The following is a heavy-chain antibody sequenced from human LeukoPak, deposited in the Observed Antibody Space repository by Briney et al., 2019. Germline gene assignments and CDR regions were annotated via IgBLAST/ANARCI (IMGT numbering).Heavy chain of an antibody. CDR2: LSGSGGST. J-gene: IGHJ4*02. D-gene: IGHD6-13*01. Sequence: GGSLRLSCAAYGFSFSSYTMSWVRQAPGKGLDWVASLSGSGGSTFYPGPVEGRFPISRDNSKNPLYLQIHSLRAEDTAVYYCAKGGGAAARFAYWGQGILVPVSS. CDR1: GFSFSSYT. V-gene: IGHV3-23*01. CDR3: AKGGGAAARFAY.